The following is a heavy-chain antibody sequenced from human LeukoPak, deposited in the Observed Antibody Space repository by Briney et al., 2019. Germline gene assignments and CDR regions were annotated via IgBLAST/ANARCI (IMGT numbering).Heavy chain of an antibody. CDR2: INPNSGGT. CDR3: AREGPIVGATHLVDY. J-gene: IGHJ4*02. D-gene: IGHD1-26*01. Sequence: ASVKVSFQPSGYTFTYYYMHWVRQAPGLGLGWMGWINPNSGGTNYAQKFQGRVTMTRDTSISTAYMELSRLRSDDTAVYYCAREGPIVGATHLVDYWGQGTLVTVSS. CDR1: GYTFTYYY. V-gene: IGHV1-2*02.